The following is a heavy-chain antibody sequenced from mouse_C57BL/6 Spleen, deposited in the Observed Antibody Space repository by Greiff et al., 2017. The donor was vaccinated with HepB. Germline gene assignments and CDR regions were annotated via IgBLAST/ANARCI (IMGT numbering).Heavy chain of an antibody. CDR2: IDPSDSYT. J-gene: IGHJ1*03. CDR1: GYTFTSYW. Sequence: QVQLQQPGAELVRPGPSVKLSCKASGYTFTSYWMHWVKQRPGQGLEWIGVIDPSDSYTNYNQKFKGKATLTVDTSSSTAYMQLSSLTSEDSAVYYCARGGIDGYYWYFDVWGTGTTVTVSS. CDR3: ARGGIDGYYWYFDV. D-gene: IGHD2-3*01. V-gene: IGHV1-59*01.